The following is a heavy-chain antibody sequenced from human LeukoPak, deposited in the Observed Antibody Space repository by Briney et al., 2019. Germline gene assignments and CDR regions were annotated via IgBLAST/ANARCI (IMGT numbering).Heavy chain of an antibody. Sequence: SETLSLTCAVYGGSFSGYYWSWIRQPPGKGLEWIGEINHGGSTNYNPSLKSRVTISVDTSKNQFSLKLSSVTAADTAVYYCARANYDSSGYCDYWGQGTLVTVSS. J-gene: IGHJ4*02. CDR3: ARANYDSSGYCDY. V-gene: IGHV4-34*01. CDR1: GGSFSGYY. CDR2: INHGGST. D-gene: IGHD3-22*01.